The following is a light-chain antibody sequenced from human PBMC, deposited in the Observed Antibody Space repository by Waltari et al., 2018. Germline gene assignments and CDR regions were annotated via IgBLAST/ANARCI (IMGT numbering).Light chain of an antibody. V-gene: IGLV1-40*01. CDR2: GNS. CDR3: QSYDSSLSVV. J-gene: IGLJ2*01. Sequence: QSVLTQPPSVSGAPGQRVPISCTGRSSNIGAGYDVHWYQQLPGTAPKLLIAGNSNRPSGVPDRFSGSKSGTSASLAITGLQAEDEADYYCQSYDSSLSVVFGGGTKLTVL. CDR1: SSNIGAGYD.